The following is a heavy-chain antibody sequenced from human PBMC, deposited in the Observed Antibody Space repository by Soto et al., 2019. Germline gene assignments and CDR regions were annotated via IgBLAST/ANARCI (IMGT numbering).Heavy chain of an antibody. CDR2: IKQDGSEK. CDR3: HVGISDAFDF. V-gene: IGHV3-7*01. D-gene: IGHD1-26*01. J-gene: IGHJ3*01. Sequence: PGGSLRLSCAASGFTFSSYWMSWVRQAPGKGPEWVAHIKQDGSEKYYADSVKGRFIISRDNAKNSLYLQMSSLRAEDTAVYYCHVGISDAFDFWGLGTMVTVSS. CDR1: GFTFSSYW.